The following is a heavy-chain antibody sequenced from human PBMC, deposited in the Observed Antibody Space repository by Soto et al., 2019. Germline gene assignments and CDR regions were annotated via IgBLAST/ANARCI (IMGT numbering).Heavy chain of an antibody. J-gene: IGHJ4*02. V-gene: IGHV3-30-3*01. D-gene: IGHD2-2*02. Sequence: GGSLRLSCAASGFTFSSYAMHWVRQAPGKGLEWVAVISYDGSNKYYADSVKGRFTISRDNSKNTLYLQMNSLRAEDTAVYYCARDLVVVVPAAIPPPYGSGSYSDPDYWGQGTLVTVSS. CDR1: GFTFSSYA. CDR3: ARDLVVVVPAAIPPPYGSGSYSDPDY. CDR2: ISYDGSNK.